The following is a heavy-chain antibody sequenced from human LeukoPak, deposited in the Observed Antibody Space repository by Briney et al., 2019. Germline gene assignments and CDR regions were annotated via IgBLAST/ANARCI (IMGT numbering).Heavy chain of an antibody. V-gene: IGHV3-23*01. Sequence: GGSLRLSCATSGFTFRTYGMSWVRQAPGKGLEWVSAISMSGGTTYYADSVKGRFTISRDNSKNTLYLQMKSLRAEDTAVYYCASGNDYWGQGTLVTVSS. J-gene: IGHJ4*02. CDR3: ASGNDY. D-gene: IGHD1-1*01. CDR2: ISMSGGTT. CDR1: GFTFRTYG.